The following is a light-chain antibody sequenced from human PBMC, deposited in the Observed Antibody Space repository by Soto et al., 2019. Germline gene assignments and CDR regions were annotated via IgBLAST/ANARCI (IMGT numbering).Light chain of an antibody. J-gene: IGLJ2*01. CDR2: EVT. CDR3: CSYAGGYTHAV. CDR1: RDDIGAYDH. V-gene: IGLV2-14*01. Sequence: QSALTQPASVSGSPGQSITISCAGTRDDIGAYDHVSWYQQHPGNAPKLLVYEVTNRPSGVSDRFSGSKSGNTASLTISGLQAEDEADYYCCSYAGGYTHAVFGGGTKVTVL.